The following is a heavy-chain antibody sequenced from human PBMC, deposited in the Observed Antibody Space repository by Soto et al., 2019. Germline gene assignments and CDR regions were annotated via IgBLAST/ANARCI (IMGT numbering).Heavy chain of an antibody. Sequence: QVTVKESGPVLVKPTETLTLTCTVSGFSLSNAGLGVSWIRQPPGKALEWLAHIFSNDEKSYSTSLKSRLTLSKDTYKSQVVLTMTNMDPVDTATYYCASTYSTSWYWFDPWGQGTLVTVSS. D-gene: IGHD6-13*01. CDR1: GFSLSNAGLG. V-gene: IGHV2-26*04. J-gene: IGHJ5*02. CDR2: IFSNDEK. CDR3: ASTYSTSWYWFDP.